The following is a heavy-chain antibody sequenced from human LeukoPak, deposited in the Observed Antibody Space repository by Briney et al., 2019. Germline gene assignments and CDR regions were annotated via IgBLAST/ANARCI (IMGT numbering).Heavy chain of an antibody. Sequence: GASVKVSCKASGYTFSGYYLHWVRQAPGQGLEWMGWINPNSGGTNCAQKFQGRVTMTRDTSISTAYMELSRVRSDDTAVYYCARLAATQIGNFDYWGQGTLVTASS. V-gene: IGHV1-2*02. D-gene: IGHD6-25*01. J-gene: IGHJ4*02. CDR3: ARLAATQIGNFDY. CDR1: GYTFSGYY. CDR2: INPNSGGT.